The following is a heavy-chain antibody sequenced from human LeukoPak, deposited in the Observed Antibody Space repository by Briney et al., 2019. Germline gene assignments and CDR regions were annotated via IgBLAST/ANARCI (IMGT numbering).Heavy chain of an antibody. J-gene: IGHJ4*02. D-gene: IGHD3-22*01. V-gene: IGHV3-23*01. Sequence: GGSLRLSCAASGFTFSSYAMSWVRQAPGKGLEWVSGISGSGDNTYYADSVKGRFTISRDNSKNTLYVQVNSLGTEDTAAYYCAKESSYDSSGSFYIDYWGQGTLVTVSS. CDR2: ISGSGDNT. CDR1: GFTFSSYA. CDR3: AKESSYDSSGSFYIDY.